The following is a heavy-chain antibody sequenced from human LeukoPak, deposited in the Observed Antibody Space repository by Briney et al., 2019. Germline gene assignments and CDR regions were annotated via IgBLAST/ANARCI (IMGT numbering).Heavy chain of an antibody. CDR2: ISAYNGNT. D-gene: IGHD2-15*01. V-gene: IGHV1-18*01. CDR1: GYTFTSYG. CDR3: AIPTLSRYCSGGSCYEH. J-gene: IGHJ1*01. Sequence: ASVKVSCKASGYTFTSYGISWVRQAPGQGLEWMGWISAYNGNTNYAQKLQGRVTMTTGTSTSTAYMELRSLRSDDTAVYYCAIPTLSRYCSGGSCYEHWGQGTLVTVSS.